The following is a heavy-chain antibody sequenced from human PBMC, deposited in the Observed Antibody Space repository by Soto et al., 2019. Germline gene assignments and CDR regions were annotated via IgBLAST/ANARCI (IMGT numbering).Heavy chain of an antibody. CDR2: ISSGSGTM. J-gene: IGHJ5*02. Sequence: EVQLVESGGGLVQRGGSLRLSCAASGFTFSDYSMHWVRQAPGKGLEWVSYISSGSGTMYYADSVKGRFTISRDNTKNTVDLKVMSLGAEDTVLYDCAKTVTGTKSWGQGTLVTVSS. V-gene: IGHV3-48*01. D-gene: IGHD6-19*01. CDR3: AKTVTGTKS. CDR1: GFTFSDYS.